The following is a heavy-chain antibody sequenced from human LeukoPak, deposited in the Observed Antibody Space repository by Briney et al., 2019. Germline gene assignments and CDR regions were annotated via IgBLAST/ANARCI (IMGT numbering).Heavy chain of an antibody. J-gene: IGHJ4*02. CDR1: GFTFSSYA. Sequence: GRSLRLSCAASGFTFSSYAMHWVRQAPGKGLEWVAVISYDGSNKYYADSVKGRFTISRDKSKNTLYLQMNSLRAEDTAVYYCARDLTQAAAGTVYWGQGTLVTVSS. V-gene: IGHV3-30*04. CDR3: ARDLTQAAAGTVY. CDR2: ISYDGSNK. D-gene: IGHD6-13*01.